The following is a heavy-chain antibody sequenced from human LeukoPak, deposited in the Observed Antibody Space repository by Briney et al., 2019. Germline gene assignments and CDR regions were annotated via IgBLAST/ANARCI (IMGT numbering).Heavy chain of an antibody. CDR2: INAGNGNT. Sequence: ASVKVSCKASGYTFSSYAMHWVRQAPGQRLEWMGWINAGNGNTKYSQEFQGRVTITRDTSASTAYMELSGLRSEDMAVYYCARGARKWPATATWFDPWGQGTLVTVSS. J-gene: IGHJ5*02. CDR1: GYTFSSYA. D-gene: IGHD2-15*01. CDR3: ARGARKWPATATWFDP. V-gene: IGHV1-3*03.